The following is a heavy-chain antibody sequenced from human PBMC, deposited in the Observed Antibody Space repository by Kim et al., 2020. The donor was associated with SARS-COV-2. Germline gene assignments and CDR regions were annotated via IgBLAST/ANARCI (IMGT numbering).Heavy chain of an antibody. CDR1: GGSISSYY. CDR2: IYYSGST. J-gene: IGHJ6*02. Sequence: SETLSLTCTVSGGSISSYYWSWIRQPPGKGLEWIGYIYYSGSTNYNPSLKSRVTISVDTSKNQFSLKLSSVTAADTAVYYCARDQGPIQLWSYYYYGMDVWGPGTTVTVSS. V-gene: IGHV4-59*01. D-gene: IGHD5-18*01. CDR3: ARDQGPIQLWSYYYYGMDV.